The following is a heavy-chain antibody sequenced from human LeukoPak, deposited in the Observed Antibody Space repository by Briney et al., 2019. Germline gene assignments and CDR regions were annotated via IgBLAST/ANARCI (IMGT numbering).Heavy chain of an antibody. CDR1: GFTFSSYG. CDR3: AKDYWDYYDSSGSTFDY. Sequence: PGGSLRLSCAASGFTFSSYGMHWVRQAPGKGLEWVAFIRYDGSNKYYADSVKGRFTISRDNSKNTLYLQMNSLRAEDTAVCYCAKDYWDYYDSSGSTFDYWGQGTLVTVSS. V-gene: IGHV3-30*02. CDR2: IRYDGSNK. J-gene: IGHJ4*02. D-gene: IGHD3-22*01.